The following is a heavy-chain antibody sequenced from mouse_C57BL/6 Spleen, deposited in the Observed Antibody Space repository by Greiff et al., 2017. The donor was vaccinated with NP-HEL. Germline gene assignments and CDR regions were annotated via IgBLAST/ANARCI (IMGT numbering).Heavy chain of an antibody. J-gene: IGHJ2*01. CDR1: GYAFSSYW. CDR3: ARVAQSPYYFDY. Sequence: QVQLQQSGPELVKPGASVKISCKASGYAFSSYWMNWVKQRPGKGLEWIGRIYPGDGDTNYNGKFKGKATLTADKSSSTAYMQLSSLTSEDSAVYFCARVAQSPYYFDYWGQGTTLTVSS. D-gene: IGHD3-2*02. CDR2: IYPGDGDT. V-gene: IGHV1-82*01.